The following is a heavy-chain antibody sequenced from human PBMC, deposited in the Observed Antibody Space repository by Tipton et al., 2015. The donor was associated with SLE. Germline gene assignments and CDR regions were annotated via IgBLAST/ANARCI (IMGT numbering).Heavy chain of an antibody. CDR2: IYCSGNT. CDR1: GGSISSSNW. CDR3: AREWELLQDGMDV. V-gene: IGHV4-4*02. Sequence: TLSLTCAVSGGSISSSNWWSWVRQPPGKGLEWIGYIYCSGNTNYNPSLKSRVTISVDTSKNQFSLKLSSVTAADTAVYYCAREWELLQDGMDVWGKGTTVTVSS. J-gene: IGHJ6*04. D-gene: IGHD1-26*01.